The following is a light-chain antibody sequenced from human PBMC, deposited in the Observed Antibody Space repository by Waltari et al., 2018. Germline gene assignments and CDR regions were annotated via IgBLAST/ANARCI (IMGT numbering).Light chain of an antibody. CDR3: QQYDTVPLT. V-gene: IGKV1-33*01. CDR2: DAS. J-gene: IGKJ3*01. CDR1: LHIGSY. Sequence: DIQMTQSPSSLSASVGDRVTITCQAILHIGSYLNWFQQKPGKAPKLLIYDASNLETDVPSRFSGTGSGTHFTFTISSLQPEDFATYYCQQYDTVPLTFGPGTKVDI.